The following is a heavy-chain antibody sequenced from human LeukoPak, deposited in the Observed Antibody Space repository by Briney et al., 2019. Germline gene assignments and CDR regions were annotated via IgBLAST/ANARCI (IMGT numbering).Heavy chain of an antibody. CDR2: IYYSGST. Sequence: SETLSLTCTVSGGSISSSSYYWGWIRQPPGKGLEWIGGIYYSGSTYYNPSLKSRVTISVDTSKNQFSLKLSSVTAADTAVYYCARPAYYDSSGYYLSTSWFDPWGQGTLVTVSS. CDR3: ARPAYYDSSGYYLSTSWFDP. D-gene: IGHD3-22*01. V-gene: IGHV4-39*01. CDR1: GGSISSSSYY. J-gene: IGHJ5*02.